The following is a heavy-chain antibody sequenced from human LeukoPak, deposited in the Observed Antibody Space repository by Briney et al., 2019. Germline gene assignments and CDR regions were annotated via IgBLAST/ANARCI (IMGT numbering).Heavy chain of an antibody. CDR2: ISSNGGST. J-gene: IGHJ5*02. D-gene: IGHD2-15*01. V-gene: IGHV3-64*01. CDR1: GFTFSSYA. Sequence: GGSLRLSCAASGFTFSSYAMHWVRQAPGKGLEYVSAISSNGGSTYYANSVKGRFTISRDNSKNTLYLQMGSLRAEDMAVYYCARGRQPATGSWGQGTLVTVSS. CDR3: ARGRQPATGS.